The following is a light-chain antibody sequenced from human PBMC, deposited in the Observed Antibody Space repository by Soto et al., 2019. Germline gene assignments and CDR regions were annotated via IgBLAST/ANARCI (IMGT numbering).Light chain of an antibody. J-gene: IGKJ1*01. V-gene: IGKV1-5*01. CDR2: GAS. CDR3: QQYDSYDMWS. Sequence: DIQMTQSPSTLSASVGDRVTITCRASQGISKWLAWYQQKPGKAPKLLIYGASSLENGVPSRFSGSGSGTEFTLTISSPQPDDFATYFCQQYDSYDMWSFGQGTKVDLK. CDR1: QGISKW.